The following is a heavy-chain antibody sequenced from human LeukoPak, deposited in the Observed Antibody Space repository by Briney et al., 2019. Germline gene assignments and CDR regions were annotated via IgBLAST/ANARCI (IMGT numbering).Heavy chain of an antibody. V-gene: IGHV1-8*01. CDR1: GYTFTSYD. D-gene: IGHD3-9*01. J-gene: IGHJ4*02. CDR3: ARSYDILTDPFDY. CDR2: MNPNSGNT. Sequence: GASVKVSCKASGYTFTSYDINWVRQATGQGLEWMGWMNPNSGNTGYAQKFQGRVTMTRNTSISTAYMELSSLRSEDTAVYYCARSYDILTDPFDYWGQGTLVTVSS.